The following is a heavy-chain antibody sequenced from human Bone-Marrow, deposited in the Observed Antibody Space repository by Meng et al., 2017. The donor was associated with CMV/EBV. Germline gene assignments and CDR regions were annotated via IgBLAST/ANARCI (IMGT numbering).Heavy chain of an antibody. Sequence: SETLSLTCSVSGGSIRISSDYWGWIRQPPGKGLEWIGSIYYSGTTYSNPSLKRRVTIPVDTSKSQFSLKLSSVTAADTAVYYCARGPNYGSGSYYSDWGQGTLVTVSS. CDR2: IYYSGTT. CDR3: ARGPNYGSGSYYSD. V-gene: IGHV4-39*07. D-gene: IGHD3-10*01. J-gene: IGHJ4*02. CDR1: GGSIRISSDY.